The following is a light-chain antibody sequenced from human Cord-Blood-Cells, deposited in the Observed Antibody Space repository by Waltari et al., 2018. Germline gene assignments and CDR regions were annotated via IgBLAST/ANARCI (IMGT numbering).Light chain of an antibody. Sequence: QPALTQPASVSGSPGQSLAISCTGTSSDVRSYNLVSWDQQHPGNAPQLMIYEGSKRPSGVSNRFSGSKSGNTASLTTSGLQAEDEADYYCCSYAGSSTYVFGTGTKVTVL. V-gene: IGLV2-23*01. CDR1: SSDVRSYNL. CDR3: CSYAGSSTYV. J-gene: IGLJ1*01. CDR2: EGS.